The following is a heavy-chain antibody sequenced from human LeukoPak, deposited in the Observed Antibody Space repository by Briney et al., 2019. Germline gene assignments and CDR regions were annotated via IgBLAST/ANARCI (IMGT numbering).Heavy chain of an antibody. D-gene: IGHD3-22*01. J-gene: IGHJ4*02. CDR2: IYSGGST. Sequence: SGGSLRLSCAASGFTVSSNYMSWVRQAPGKGLEWVSVIYSGGSTYYADSVKGRFTISRDNSKNTLYLQMNSLRAEDTAVYYCARMYYYDSSGYFDYWGQGTLVTVSS. CDR3: ARMYYYDSSGYFDY. V-gene: IGHV3-53*01. CDR1: GFTVSSNY.